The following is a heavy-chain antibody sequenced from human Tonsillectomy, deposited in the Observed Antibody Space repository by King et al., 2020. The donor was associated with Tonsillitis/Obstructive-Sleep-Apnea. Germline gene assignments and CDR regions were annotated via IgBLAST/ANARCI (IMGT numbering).Heavy chain of an antibody. J-gene: IGHJ3*02. CDR2: ISGSGGST. Sequence: VPLVESGGGLVQPGGSLRLSCAASGFTFSSYAMSWVRQAPGKGLAWVSAISGSGGSTYYADSVKGRFTISRDNSKNTLYLQMNSLRAEDTAVYYCAKVPSLTYCSGGSCTDAFDIWGQGTMVTVSS. CDR3: AKVPSLTYCSGGSCTDAFDI. CDR1: GFTFSSYA. D-gene: IGHD2-15*01. V-gene: IGHV3-23*04.